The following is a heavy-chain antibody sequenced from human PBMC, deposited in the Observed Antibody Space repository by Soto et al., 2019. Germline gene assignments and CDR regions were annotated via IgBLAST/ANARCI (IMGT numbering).Heavy chain of an antibody. CDR3: ARVERGTATTVVDAFDI. J-gene: IGHJ3*02. CDR1: GGSVNSGNYY. D-gene: IGHD1-1*01. Sequence: QVQLQQWGAGLLKPSETLSLTCAVFGGSVNSGNYYWSWIRQPPGKGLEWVGEMSHSGGTHLNPALKGRVTISVDTSKNQFSLKMSSVTAADTALYYCARVERGTATTVVDAFDIWGPGTMVTVSS. V-gene: IGHV4-34*01. CDR2: MSHSGGT.